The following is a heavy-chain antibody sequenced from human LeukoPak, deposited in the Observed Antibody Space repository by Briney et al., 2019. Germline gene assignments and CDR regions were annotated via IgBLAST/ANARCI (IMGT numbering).Heavy chain of an antibody. CDR1: GYSFIAYY. CDR3: ARPKYSSSSVGYHYYMDV. V-gene: IGHV1-2*02. CDR2: INPNSGGT. J-gene: IGHJ6*03. Sequence: GASVKVSCKASGYSFIAYYMHWVRQAPGQGLEWMGWINPNSGGTNYAQKFQGRVTMTRDTSISTAYMELSRLRSDDTAVYYCARPKYSSSSVGYHYYMDVWGKGTTVTVSS. D-gene: IGHD6-6*01.